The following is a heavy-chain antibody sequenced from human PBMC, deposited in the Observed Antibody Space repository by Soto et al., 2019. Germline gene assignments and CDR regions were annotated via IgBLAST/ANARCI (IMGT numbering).Heavy chain of an antibody. V-gene: IGHV5-10-1*01. CDR2: IDPSDSQT. J-gene: IGHJ4*02. D-gene: IGHD3-22*01. Sequence: GESLKISCKGSGYSFAGYWITWVRQKPGKGLEWMGRIDPSDSQTYYSPSFRGHVTISVTKSITTVFLQWSSLRASDTAMYYCARQIYDSDTGPNFQYYFDSWGQWTPVTSPQ. CDR3: ARQIYDSDTGPNFQYYFDS. CDR1: GYSFAGYW.